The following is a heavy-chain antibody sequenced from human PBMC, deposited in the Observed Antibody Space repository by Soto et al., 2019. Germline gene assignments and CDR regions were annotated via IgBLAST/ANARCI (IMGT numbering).Heavy chain of an antibody. D-gene: IGHD6-19*01. Sequence: GGSLRLSCAASGFTFSSYAMSWVRQAPGKGLEWVSAISGSGGSTYYADSVKGRFTISRDNSKNTLYLQMHSLRAEDTAVYYCAKGGAYSRGRGDWFDPWGQGTLVTVSS. CDR2: ISGSGGST. CDR3: AKGGAYSRGRGDWFDP. V-gene: IGHV3-23*01. CDR1: GFTFSSYA. J-gene: IGHJ5*02.